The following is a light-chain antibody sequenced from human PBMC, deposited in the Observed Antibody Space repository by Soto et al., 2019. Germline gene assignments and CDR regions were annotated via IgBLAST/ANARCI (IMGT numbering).Light chain of an antibody. Sequence: DIQMTQSPSSLSASIGDRVTITCRASQDISNSLAWFQQKPGKAPKVLIYAASSLQSGAPARFSGSRSGTDFTLTISSLQPEDVATYYCQKYNRPPRTFGQGTEVEIK. CDR1: QDISNS. J-gene: IGKJ1*01. CDR2: AAS. V-gene: IGKV1-27*01. CDR3: QKYNRPPRT.